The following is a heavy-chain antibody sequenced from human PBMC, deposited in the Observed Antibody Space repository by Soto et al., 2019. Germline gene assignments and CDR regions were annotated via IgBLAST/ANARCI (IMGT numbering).Heavy chain of an antibody. CDR1: GFTFSSNG. CDR2: IWYDGSNK. CDR3: ARDRNMAIFRVAPGNHYYMDV. V-gene: IGHV3-33*01. J-gene: IGHJ6*03. Sequence: QVQLVESGGGVVQPGRSLRLSCAASGFTFSSNGMHWVRQAPGKGLEWVAVIWYDGSNKYYADSVKGRFTISRDNSKNTLYLQMNSLRAEDTAVYYCARDRNMAIFRVAPGNHYYMDVWGKGTTVTVSS. D-gene: IGHD3-3*01.